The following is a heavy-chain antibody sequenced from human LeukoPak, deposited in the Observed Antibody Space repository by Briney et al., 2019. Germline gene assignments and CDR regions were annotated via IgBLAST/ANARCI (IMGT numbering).Heavy chain of an antibody. J-gene: IGHJ6*02. CDR2: YYSGST. V-gene: IGHV4-39*07. D-gene: IGHD6-13*01. CDR3: ARDRDGIAAAEANGMDV. Sequence: YYSGSTYYNPSLKSRVTISVDTSKNQFSLQLNSVTPEDTAVYYCARDRDGIAAAEANGMDVWGQGTTVTVSS.